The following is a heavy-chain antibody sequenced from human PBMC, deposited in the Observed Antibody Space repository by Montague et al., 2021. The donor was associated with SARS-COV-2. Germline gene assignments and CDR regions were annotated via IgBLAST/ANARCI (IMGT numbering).Heavy chain of an antibody. Sequence: SETLSLTCSVSGVSLTYFYWSWLRQTPGKGLEWIGYIFYSGSTKYNPSLQSRVTFSVDTSRNQFSLNLDSVTAADTGVYYCARGATRSFDHWGQGVLVTVSS. V-gene: IGHV4-59*01. CDR2: IFYSGST. J-gene: IGHJ4*02. CDR3: ARGATRSFDH. CDR1: GVSLTYFY.